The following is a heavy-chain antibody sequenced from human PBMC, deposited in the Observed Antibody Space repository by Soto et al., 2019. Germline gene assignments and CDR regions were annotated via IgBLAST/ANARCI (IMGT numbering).Heavy chain of an antibody. CDR2: TIPIFGTA. CDR1: GGTFSSYA. CDR3: ARARATPPYYDFWSGYRYGMDV. V-gene: IGHV1-69*13. J-gene: IGHJ6*02. D-gene: IGHD3-3*01. Sequence: SVKVSCKASGGTFSSYAISWVRQAPGQGLEWMGGTIPIFGTANYAQKFQGRVTITADESTSTAYMELSSLRSEDTAVYYCARARATPPYYDFWSGYRYGMDVWGQGTTVTVS.